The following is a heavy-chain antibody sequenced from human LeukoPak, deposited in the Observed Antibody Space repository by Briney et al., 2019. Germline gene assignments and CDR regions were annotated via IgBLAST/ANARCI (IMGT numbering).Heavy chain of an antibody. CDR2: INSDGSST. D-gene: IGHD4-17*01. J-gene: IGHJ4*02. CDR1: GFTFSSYW. V-gene: IGHV3-74*01. CDR3: AKVSTVTSNFDY. Sequence: GGSLRLSCAVSGFTFSSYWMHWVRQVPGKGLVWVSRINSDGSSTNYADSVKGRFTVSRDNAKNTLYLQMNSLRAEDTAIYYCAKVSTVTSNFDYWGQGTLVTVSS.